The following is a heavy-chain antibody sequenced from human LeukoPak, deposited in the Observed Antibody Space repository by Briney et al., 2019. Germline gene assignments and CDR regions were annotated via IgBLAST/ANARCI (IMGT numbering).Heavy chain of an antibody. CDR2: IRYDGSNK. J-gene: IGHJ4*02. D-gene: IGHD1-26*01. CDR1: GFTFSSYG. V-gene: IGHV3-30*02. Sequence: PGGSLRLSCAASGFTFSSYGMHWVRQAPGKGLEWVAFIRYDGSNKYYADSVKGRFTISRDNSKNTLYLQMNSLRAEDTAVYYCAKDGAGLAKSGSFFDYWGQGTLVTVSS. CDR3: AKDGAGLAKSGSFFDY.